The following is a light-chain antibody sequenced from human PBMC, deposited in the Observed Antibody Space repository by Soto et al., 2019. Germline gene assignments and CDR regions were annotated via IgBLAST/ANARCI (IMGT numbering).Light chain of an antibody. CDR3: QQYGNSPT. J-gene: IGKJ2*01. CDR2: GAS. Sequence: EIVLTQSPGTLSLSPGDRATLSCRASQSVSSRYLGWYQQKPGQAPRLLIYGASSRAIGSPDRFSGSGSGTDFTLSISRLEPEDFAVFYCQQYGNSPTFGQGTKLEIK. CDR1: QSVSSRY. V-gene: IGKV3-20*01.